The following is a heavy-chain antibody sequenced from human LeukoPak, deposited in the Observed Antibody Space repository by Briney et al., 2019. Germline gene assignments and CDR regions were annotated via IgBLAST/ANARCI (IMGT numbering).Heavy chain of an antibody. D-gene: IGHD3-22*01. CDR2: ISYDGSNK. CDR1: GFTFSSYA. CDR3: AREVAGDSSGAFDI. Sequence: PGGCLRLSCAASGFTFSSYAMHWVRQAPGKGLEWVAVISYDGSNKYYADSVKGRFTISRDNSKNTLYLQMNSLRAEDTAVYYCAREVAGDSSGAFDIWGQGTMVTVSS. V-gene: IGHV3-30-3*01. J-gene: IGHJ3*02.